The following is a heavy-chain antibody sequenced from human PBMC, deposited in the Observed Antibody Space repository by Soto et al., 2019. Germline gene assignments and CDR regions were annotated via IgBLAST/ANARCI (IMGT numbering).Heavy chain of an antibody. J-gene: IGHJ4*02. Sequence: PSETLSLTCAVYGGSFSGYYWSLIRQPPGKGLEWIGEINHSGSTNYNPSLKSRVTISVDTSKNQFSLKLSSVTAADTAVYYCARDSVAGEDYWGQGTLVTVSS. CDR1: GGSFSGYY. CDR3: ARDSVAGEDY. CDR2: INHSGST. D-gene: IGHD6-19*01. V-gene: IGHV4-34*01.